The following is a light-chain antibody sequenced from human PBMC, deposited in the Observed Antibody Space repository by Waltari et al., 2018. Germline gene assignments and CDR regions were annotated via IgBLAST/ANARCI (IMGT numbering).Light chain of an antibody. V-gene: IGLV1-44*01. CDR2: GNN. Sequence: QSVLTQPPSTSGTPGQRVTISCSGSTSNIGTNPVNWYQPLPGTAPKLLIYGNNQRPSGVPGRFSGSKSGTSASLAISGLQSEDEADYYCAAWDDTLNGYVFGTGTKVTVL. J-gene: IGLJ1*01. CDR3: AAWDDTLNGYV. CDR1: TSNIGTNP.